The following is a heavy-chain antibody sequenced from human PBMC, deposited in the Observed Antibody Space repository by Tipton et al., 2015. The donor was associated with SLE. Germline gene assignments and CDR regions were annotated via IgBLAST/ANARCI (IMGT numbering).Heavy chain of an antibody. CDR1: GGSFSDYY. D-gene: IGHD3-10*01. J-gene: IGHJ4*02. Sequence: TLSLTCAVYGGSFSDYYWSWIRQPPGKGLEWIGEINHSGSTNYNPSLKSRVTISVDVSKNQFSLKLRSVTAADTAVYYCARAQGVYGFGSSRYYFDYWGQGSLVTVSS. CDR2: INHSGST. V-gene: IGHV4-34*01. CDR3: ARAQGVYGFGSSRYYFDY.